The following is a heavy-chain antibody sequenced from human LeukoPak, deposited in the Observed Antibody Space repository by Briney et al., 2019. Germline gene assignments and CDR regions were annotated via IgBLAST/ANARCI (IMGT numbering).Heavy chain of an antibody. J-gene: IGHJ4*02. D-gene: IGHD3-3*01. CDR2: ISGSGGST. CDR1: GFTFSSYA. Sequence: QSGGSLRLSCAASGFTFSSYAMSWVRQAPGKGLEWVSAISGSGGSTYYADSVKGRFTTSRDNSKNTLYLQMNSLRAEDTAVYYCAKLVSFWSGYFDYWGQGTLVTVSS. V-gene: IGHV3-23*01. CDR3: AKLVSFWSGYFDY.